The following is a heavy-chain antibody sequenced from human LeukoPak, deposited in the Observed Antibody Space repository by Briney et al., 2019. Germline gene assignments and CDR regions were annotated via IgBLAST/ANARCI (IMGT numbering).Heavy chain of an antibody. CDR1: GFTFSSYA. D-gene: IGHD1-1*01. Sequence: GGSLRLSCSASGFTFSSYAMHWVRQAPGKGLGYVSAISGNGGYTYYADSVKGRFTISRDNSKNMLYLQMSSLRVEDTAVYQCVKDRRPGSPSTGDVSGQGTTVTVSS. CDR3: VKDRRPGSPSTGDV. V-gene: IGHV3-64D*06. J-gene: IGHJ6*02. CDR2: ISGNGGYT.